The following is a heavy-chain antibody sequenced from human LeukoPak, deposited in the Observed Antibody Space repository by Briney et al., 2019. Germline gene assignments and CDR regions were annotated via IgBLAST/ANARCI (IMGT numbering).Heavy chain of an antibody. V-gene: IGHV4-4*07. Sequence: SETLSLTCTVSGRSIRSVYWNWIRQSAGKGLEWIGRIYATDLTNYNPSLKSRVTLSVDMSKNELSLTLKSVTAADTAVYYCARCFGSGTSPIDLWGQGALVTVSS. CDR1: GRSIRSVY. J-gene: IGHJ5*02. D-gene: IGHD3-10*01. CDR3: ARCFGSGTSPIDL. CDR2: IYATDLT.